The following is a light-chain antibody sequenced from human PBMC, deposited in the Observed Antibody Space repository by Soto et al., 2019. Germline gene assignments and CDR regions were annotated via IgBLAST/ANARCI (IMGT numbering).Light chain of an antibody. V-gene: IGLV1-47*01. CDR1: SSNIGSNE. J-gene: IGLJ2*01. CDR2: RNN. CDR3: AAWDDSLSGPL. Sequence: QSVLTQPPSASGTHGQRVTISCSGSSSNIGSNEVYWYQQLPGTAPKLLIYRNNQRPSGVPDRFSGSKSGTSASLAISGLRSEDEANYYCAAWDDSLSGPLFGGGTKLTVL.